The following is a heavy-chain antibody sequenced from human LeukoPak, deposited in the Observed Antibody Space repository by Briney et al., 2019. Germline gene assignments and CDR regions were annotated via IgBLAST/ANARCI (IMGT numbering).Heavy chain of an antibody. D-gene: IGHD3-10*01. V-gene: IGHV3-73*01. CDR1: GFTFSGSA. J-gene: IGHJ5*02. CDR3: TRLADGSGKFDL. Sequence: PGGSLRLSCAASGFTFSGSAMHGVRQASGKELEWIGRIWSRPNSYATAYAASVKGRFTISRDDSINTAYLQMNSLKTEDTALYYCTRLADGSGKFDLWGQGTLVTVSS. CDR2: IWSRPNSYAT.